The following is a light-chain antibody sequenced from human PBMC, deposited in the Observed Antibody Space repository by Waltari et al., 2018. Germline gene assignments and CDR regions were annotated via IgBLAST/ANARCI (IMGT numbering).Light chain of an antibody. Sequence: QSALTQPPSASGSPGQSVTISCTGTTDDVGVFNYVSWYHQLPAKPPHLIIYEVPTRPSGVPDRFSGSKSGTTASLTVSGLQAEDDADYHCSSYAGSNKVIFGGGTKLTVL. CDR3: SSYAGSNKVI. V-gene: IGLV2-8*01. CDR1: TDDVGVFNY. CDR2: EVP. J-gene: IGLJ2*01.